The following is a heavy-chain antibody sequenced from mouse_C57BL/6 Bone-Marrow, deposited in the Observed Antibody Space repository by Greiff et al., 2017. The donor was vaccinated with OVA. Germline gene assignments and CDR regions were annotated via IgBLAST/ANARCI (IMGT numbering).Heavy chain of an antibody. V-gene: IGHV1-81*01. CDR3: AREGDCYWYFDV. J-gene: IGHJ1*03. D-gene: IGHD3-3*01. CDR1: GYTFTSYG. Sequence: LVESGAELARPGASVKLSCKASGYTFTSYGISWVKQRPGQGLEWIGEIYPRSGNTYYNEKFKGKATLTADKSSSTAYMELRSLTSEDSAVYFCAREGDCYWYFDVWGTGTTVTVSS. CDR2: IYPRSGNT.